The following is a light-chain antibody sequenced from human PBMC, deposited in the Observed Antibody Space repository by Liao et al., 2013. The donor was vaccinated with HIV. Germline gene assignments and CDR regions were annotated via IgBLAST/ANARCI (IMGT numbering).Light chain of an antibody. CDR3: QVWDSMSDHVV. V-gene: IGLV3-21*01. Sequence: SYVLTQPPSVSVAPGKTARITCGGNNIGSKSVHWYQQKPGQAPVMVISHDSERPSGIPERFSGSNSGNTATLTISRVEAGDEADYYCQVWDSMSDHVVFGGGTKLTVL. J-gene: IGLJ2*01. CDR2: HDS. CDR1: NIGSKS.